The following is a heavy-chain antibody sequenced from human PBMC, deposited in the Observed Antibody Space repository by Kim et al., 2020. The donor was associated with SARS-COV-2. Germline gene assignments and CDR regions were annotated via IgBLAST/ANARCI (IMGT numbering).Heavy chain of an antibody. J-gene: IGHJ4*02. CDR1: GGSFSGYY. Sequence: SETLSLTCAVYGGSFSGYYWSWIRQPPGKGLEWIGEINHSGSTNYNPSLKSRVTISVDTSKNQFSLKLSSVTAADTAVYYCARGRLVQVRRGELLRGYFDYWGQGTLVTVSS. CDR2: INHSGST. D-gene: IGHD1-26*01. CDR3: ARGRLVQVRRGELLRGYFDY. V-gene: IGHV4-34*01.